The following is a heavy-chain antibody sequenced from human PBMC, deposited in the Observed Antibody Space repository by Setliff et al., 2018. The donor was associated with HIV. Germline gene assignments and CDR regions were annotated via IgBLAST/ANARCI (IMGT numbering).Heavy chain of an antibody. CDR3: LLPCTSGWHNWSDP. Sequence: GESLKISCAASGFTFSGAEIHWVRQASGKGLEWVGRIRSKADKYATDYGASAKGRFIISRDDSKKTAYLQMSSLRAEDTAMYYCLLPCTSGWHNWSDPWGQGTLVTVSS. V-gene: IGHV3-73*01. J-gene: IGHJ5*02. CDR1: GFTFSGAE. CDR2: IRSKADKYAT. D-gene: IGHD2-8*01.